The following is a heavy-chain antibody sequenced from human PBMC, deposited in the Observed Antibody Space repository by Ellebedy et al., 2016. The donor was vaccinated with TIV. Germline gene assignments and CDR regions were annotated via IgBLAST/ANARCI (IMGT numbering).Heavy chain of an antibody. J-gene: IGHJ4*02. CDR3: ATSSDWVLRGY. CDR2: IRGSDETT. D-gene: IGHD2-21*02. CDR1: GFTFGNYD. V-gene: IGHV3-23*01. Sequence: GESLKISXAASGFTFGNYDMSWVRQTPGKALEWVSGIRGSDETTYYADSVRGRFTISRDNSKNTLYLQMNSLRAEDTAVYYCATSSDWVLRGYWGQGTLVIVSS.